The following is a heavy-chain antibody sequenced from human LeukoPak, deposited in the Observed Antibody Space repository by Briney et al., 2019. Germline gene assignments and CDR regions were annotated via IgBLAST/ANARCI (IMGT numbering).Heavy chain of an antibody. CDR2: IYHSGST. Sequence: PSETLSLTCTVSGGSISSGGYYWSWIRQPPGKGLEWIGYIYHSGSTYYNPSLKSRVTISVDRSKNQFSLKLSSVTAADTAVYYCARADYGGNSAAFYYYYYMDVWGKGTTVTVSS. D-gene: IGHD4-23*01. V-gene: IGHV4-30-2*01. CDR1: GGSISSGGYY. J-gene: IGHJ6*03. CDR3: ARADYGGNSAAFYYYYYMDV.